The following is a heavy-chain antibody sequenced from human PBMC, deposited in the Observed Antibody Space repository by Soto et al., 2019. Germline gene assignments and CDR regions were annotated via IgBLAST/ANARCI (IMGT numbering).Heavy chain of an antibody. Sequence: GASVKVSCKASGYTSTAYPMHWVRQAPGQRLEWMGWINVANGDTGYSQKFQGRVTVTRDTSASTVYMELSSLTSEDTAVYYCARKDYYGAGIYYFDHWGQGTLVTVS. CDR2: INVANGDT. J-gene: IGHJ4*02. CDR3: ARKDYYGAGIYYFDH. CDR1: GYTSTAYP. D-gene: IGHD3-10*01. V-gene: IGHV1-3*01.